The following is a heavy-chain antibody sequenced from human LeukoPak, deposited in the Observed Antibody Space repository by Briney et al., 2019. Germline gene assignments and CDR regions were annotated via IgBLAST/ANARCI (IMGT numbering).Heavy chain of an antibody. V-gene: IGHV1-69*13. J-gene: IGHJ4*02. CDR3: ARLYSSSSGDY. CDR1: GATFSSYA. Sequence: GASVKLSCKASGATFSSYAISWVRQAPGQGLEWMGGIIPIFGTANYAQKFQGRVTITSHESTSTASLELSSLRSEDTAVYYCARLYSSSSGDYRGQGTLVTVSS. D-gene: IGHD6-6*01. CDR2: IIPIFGTA.